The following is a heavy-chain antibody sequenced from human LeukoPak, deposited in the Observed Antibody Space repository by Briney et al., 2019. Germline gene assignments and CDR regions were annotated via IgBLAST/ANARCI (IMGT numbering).Heavy chain of an antibody. CDR2: ISGSGDKT. CDR3: AKRSAYTTGWFFDL. D-gene: IGHD6-19*01. J-gene: IGHJ4*02. Sequence: GGSLRLSCAASGLSFSTYAMTWVRQAPGKGLEWVSSISGSGDKTYYAESVKGRFTISRDSSKNTLFLQMNSLRAEDTAIFYCAKRSAYTTGWFFDLWGQGTLVTVSS. CDR1: GLSFSTYA. V-gene: IGHV3-23*01.